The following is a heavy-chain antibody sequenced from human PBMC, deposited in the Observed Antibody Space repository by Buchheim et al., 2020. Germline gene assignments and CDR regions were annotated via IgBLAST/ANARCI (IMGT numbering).Heavy chain of an antibody. V-gene: IGHV4-34*01. Sequence: QVQLQQWGAGLLKPSETLSLTCAVYGGSFSGYYWSWIRQPPGKGPGGIGEINHCGSTNYNPSLKSRVTISVDMSKHQFTLKLSSVTAADTAVYYCAGSSGWPFDYWGQGTL. J-gene: IGHJ4*02. CDR2: INHCGST. CDR3: AGSSGWPFDY. CDR1: GGSFSGYY. D-gene: IGHD6-19*01.